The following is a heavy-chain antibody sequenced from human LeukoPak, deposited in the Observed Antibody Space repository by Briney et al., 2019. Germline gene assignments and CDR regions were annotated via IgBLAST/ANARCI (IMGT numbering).Heavy chain of an antibody. Sequence: PGGSLRLSCAASGFTFSSYAMSWVRQAPGKGLEWVSGISGSGGSTYYADSVKGRFTISRDNAKNSLYLQMNSLRAEDTAVYYCAKDYSASSSWYADFWGQGTLVTVSS. D-gene: IGHD6-13*01. J-gene: IGHJ4*02. CDR3: AKDYSASSSWYADF. V-gene: IGHV3-23*01. CDR2: ISGSGGST. CDR1: GFTFSSYA.